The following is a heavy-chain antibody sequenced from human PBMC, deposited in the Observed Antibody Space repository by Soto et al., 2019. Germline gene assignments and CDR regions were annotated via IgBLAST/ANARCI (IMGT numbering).Heavy chain of an antibody. CDR1: GFTFSSYG. CDR3: ARGGYGSGGSCYNNWYFDL. CDR2: IWYDGSNK. V-gene: IGHV3-33*01. J-gene: IGHJ2*01. D-gene: IGHD2-15*01. Sequence: QVQLVESGGGVVQPGRSLRLSCAASGFTFSSYGMHLVRQAPGKGLEWVAVIWYDGSNKYYADSVKGRFTISRDNSKNTVYLQMNSLRAEDKDVYYCARGGYGSGGSCYNNWYFDLWGRGTLVNVSS.